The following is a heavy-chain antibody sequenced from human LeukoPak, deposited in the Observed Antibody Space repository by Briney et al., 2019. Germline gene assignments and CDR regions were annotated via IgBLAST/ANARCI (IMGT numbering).Heavy chain of an antibody. Sequence: PSETLSLTCTVSGGSISSYYWSWIRQPPGKGLEWIGYIYYSGSTNYNPSLKSRVTISVDTSKNQFSLKLSSVTAADTAVYYCARMDSSGYYNAPFDYWGQGTLVTVSS. CDR3: ARMDSSGYYNAPFDY. J-gene: IGHJ4*02. D-gene: IGHD3-22*01. CDR1: GGSISSYY. CDR2: IYYSGST. V-gene: IGHV4-59*01.